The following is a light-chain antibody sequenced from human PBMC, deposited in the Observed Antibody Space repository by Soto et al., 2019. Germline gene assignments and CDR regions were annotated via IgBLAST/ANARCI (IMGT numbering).Light chain of an antibody. CDR1: QSVSSSY. Sequence: EIVLTQSPGTLSLSPGERATLSCTASQSVSSSYLAWYQQKPGQAPRLLIYGASSRATGIPDRFSGSGSGTDFTLTISRLEPEDFAVYYCQQYGSSRLTFGGGTKVDI. CDR3: QQYGSSRLT. J-gene: IGKJ4*01. V-gene: IGKV3-20*01. CDR2: GAS.